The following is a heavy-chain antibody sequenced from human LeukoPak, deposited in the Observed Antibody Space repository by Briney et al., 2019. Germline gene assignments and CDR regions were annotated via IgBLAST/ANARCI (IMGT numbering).Heavy chain of an antibody. D-gene: IGHD3-9*01. V-gene: IGHV4-59*01. CDR2: IYYSGST. CDR1: GGSISSYY. J-gene: IGHJ4*02. Sequence: SETLSLTCTVSGGSISSYYWSWIRQPPGKGLEWIGYIYYSGSTNYNPSLKSRVTISVDTSKNQFSLKLSSVTAADTAVYYCARDNWSHYDILTGYYKGFFDYWGQGTLVTVSS. CDR3: ARDNWSHYDILTGYYKGFFDY.